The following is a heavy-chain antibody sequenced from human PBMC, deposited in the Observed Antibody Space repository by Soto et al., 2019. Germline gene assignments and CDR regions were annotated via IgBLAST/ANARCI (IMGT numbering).Heavy chain of an antibody. D-gene: IGHD3-10*01. J-gene: IGHJ3*02. CDR3: ARTRGFDPDAFEI. CDR1: GYSFTTYW. Sequence: GESLKISCKGSGYSFTTYWIGWVRQMPGKGLEWMGIIYPGDSDTRYSPSFRGQVTISADESISTAYLQWSSLKASDTAMYYCARTRGFDPDAFEIWGQGTMVTVSS. V-gene: IGHV5-51*01. CDR2: IYPGDSDT.